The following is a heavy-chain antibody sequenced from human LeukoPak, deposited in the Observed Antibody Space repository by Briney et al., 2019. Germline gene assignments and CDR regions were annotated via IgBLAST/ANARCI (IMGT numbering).Heavy chain of an antibody. Sequence: SETLSLTCTVSGGSVRSDSNYWSWIRQPPGKGLEWIGYISYSGSTDYNPSLRSRVSMSLGTSKNELSLKLGSVTAADTAFYYCARGYRNNWRFDYWGQGTLVTVSS. CDR1: GGSVRSDSNY. V-gene: IGHV4-61*01. CDR3: ARGYRNNWRFDY. CDR2: ISYSGST. D-gene: IGHD6-13*01. J-gene: IGHJ4*02.